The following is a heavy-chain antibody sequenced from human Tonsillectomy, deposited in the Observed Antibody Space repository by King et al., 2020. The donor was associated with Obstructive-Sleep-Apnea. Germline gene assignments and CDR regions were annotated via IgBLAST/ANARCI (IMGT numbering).Heavy chain of an antibody. CDR3: ARSAVAGRGGIFGYYYYGMDV. CDR2: IYYSGST. Sequence: QLQESGPGLVKPSETLSLTCTVSGGSISSSSYYWGWIRQPPGKGLEWIGSIYYSGSTYYNPSLKSRVTISVDTSKNQFSLKLSSVTAADTAVYYCARSAVAGRGGIFGYYYYGMDVWGQGTTVTVSS. V-gene: IGHV4-39*07. D-gene: IGHD6-19*01. CDR1: GGSISSSSYY. J-gene: IGHJ6*02.